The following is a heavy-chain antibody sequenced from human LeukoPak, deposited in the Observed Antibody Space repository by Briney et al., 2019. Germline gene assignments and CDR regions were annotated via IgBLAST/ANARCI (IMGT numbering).Heavy chain of an antibody. CDR3: AKDSSAYYYTGQDY. Sequence: GGSLRLSCAASGFSLNTYGMHWVCQAPGKGLEWVTFIQNDGSKEYYRDSVKGRFIISRDNSKNTLYLQMNSLRAEDTALYYCAKDSSAYYYTGQDYWGQGTLVTVSS. CDR2: IQNDGSKE. D-gene: IGHD3-22*01. V-gene: IGHV3-30*02. J-gene: IGHJ4*02. CDR1: GFSLNTYG.